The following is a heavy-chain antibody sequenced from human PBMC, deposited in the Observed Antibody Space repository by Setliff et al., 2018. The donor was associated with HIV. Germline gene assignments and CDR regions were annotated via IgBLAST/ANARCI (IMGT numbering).Heavy chain of an antibody. CDR3: ARNSFPVGVTGTGPLFDY. J-gene: IGHJ4*02. V-gene: IGHV1-18*01. CDR1: GFTFTSYG. CDR2: ISGYNGDT. D-gene: IGHD6-19*01. Sequence: GASVKVSCKASGFTFTSYGISWLRQAPGQGLEWMGWISGYNGDTHSTQKFQGRVTMTTDTSTNTAYMEVRSLRSYDTAVYYCARNSFPVGVTGTGPLFDYWGQGTLVTVS.